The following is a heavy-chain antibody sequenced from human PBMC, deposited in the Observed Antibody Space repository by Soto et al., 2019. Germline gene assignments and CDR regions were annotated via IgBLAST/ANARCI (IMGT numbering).Heavy chain of an antibody. V-gene: IGHV2-5*02. CDR1: GFSLTTNGVG. Sequence: QITLKESGPTLVKSTETLTLTCTFSGFSLTTNGVGVGWIRQPPGKALECLAIIYWDTDKQYIPSLSSRLTITKDASKNEVVLTITNVDPVDTATYFCAHRRGGDNWNDGYFYYWGQRTLVTVSS. J-gene: IGHJ4*02. D-gene: IGHD1-1*01. CDR2: IYWDTDK. CDR3: AHRRGGDNWNDGYFYY.